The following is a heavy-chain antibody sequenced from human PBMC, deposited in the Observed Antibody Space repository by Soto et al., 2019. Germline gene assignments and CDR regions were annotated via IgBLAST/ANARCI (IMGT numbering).Heavy chain of an antibody. J-gene: IGHJ4*02. CDR1: GITFSNYG. CDR2: IWYDGRDK. V-gene: IGHV3-33*01. CDR3: VSGYGYFDI. D-gene: IGHD3-22*01. Sequence: QVQLVESGGGVVQPGRSLRLSCAASGITFSNYGTHWVRQAPGKGLEWVAVIWYDGRDKYYADSVKGRFTISRDNSKNTLDLQMNSLTADDTAVYYCVSGYGYFDIWGQGTLVTVSS.